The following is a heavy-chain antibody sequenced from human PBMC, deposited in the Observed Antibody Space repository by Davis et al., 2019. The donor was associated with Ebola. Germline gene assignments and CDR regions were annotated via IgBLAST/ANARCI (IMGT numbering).Heavy chain of an antibody. CDR3: ARVEIYDFWSGPYNWFDP. CDR1: GGTFSSYA. J-gene: IGHJ5*02. D-gene: IGHD3-3*01. Sequence: SVKVSCKASGGTFSSYAISWVRQAPGQGLEWMGGIIPIFGTANYAQKFQGRVTITADESTSTAYMELSSLRSEDTAVYYCARVEIYDFWSGPYNWFDPWGQGTLVTVSS. V-gene: IGHV1-69*13. CDR2: IIPIFGTA.